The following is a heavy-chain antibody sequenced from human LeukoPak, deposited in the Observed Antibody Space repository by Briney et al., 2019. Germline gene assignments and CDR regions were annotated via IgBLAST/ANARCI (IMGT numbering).Heavy chain of an antibody. Sequence: GRSLRLSCVAAGFTFNTYGMHWVRQAPGKGLEWVAAIAYDGSNKYYAGSLRGRFTISRDNSKNTLYLQMNSLRVEDTAVYYCGRDWFLSVDYWGQGTLVTVSS. D-gene: IGHD3-9*01. CDR2: IAYDGSNK. CDR1: GFTFNTYG. J-gene: IGHJ4*02. CDR3: GRDWFLSVDY. V-gene: IGHV3-30*03.